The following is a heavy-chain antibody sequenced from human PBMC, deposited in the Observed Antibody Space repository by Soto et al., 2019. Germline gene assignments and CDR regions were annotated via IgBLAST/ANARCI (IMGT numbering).Heavy chain of an antibody. V-gene: IGHV4-31*03. CDR3: ARAIDY. Sequence: QVQLQESGPGLVKPSQTLSLTCTVSGGSISSGGYYWSWIRQHPGKGLEWIGYICYSGITHYNPSLQSRVTTSVDTSKYQSSLTPCSVNAADPAAYYCARAIDYWGQGTLVTVSS. J-gene: IGHJ4*02. CDR1: GGSISSGGYY. CDR2: ICYSGIT.